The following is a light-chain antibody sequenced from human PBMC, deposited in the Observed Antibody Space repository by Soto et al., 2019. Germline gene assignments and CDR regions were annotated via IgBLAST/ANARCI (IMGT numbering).Light chain of an antibody. J-gene: IGKJ5*01. CDR1: QSISSY. Sequence: DIQMTQSPSSLSASVGDRVTITCRASQSISSYLNWYQQKPGKAPKLLIYAASSLQSGVPSRFSGSGSGTDFTLTISSLQPDDFAVYYCQLRSDWRITFGQGTRLEIK. CDR2: AAS. V-gene: IGKV1-39*01. CDR3: QLRSDWRIT.